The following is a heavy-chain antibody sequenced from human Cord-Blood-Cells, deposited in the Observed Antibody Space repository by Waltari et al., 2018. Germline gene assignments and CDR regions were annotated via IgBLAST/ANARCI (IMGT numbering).Heavy chain of an antibody. CDR1: GYTFTGYY. V-gene: IGHV1-2*04. CDR2: INPNRGGK. CDR3: ARGSGSWYGGCWFDP. Sequence: QVQLVQSGAEVKKPGASVKVSCKASGYTFTGYYMHWVRQAPGQGLEWMEWINPNRGGKNYAQNCQGWVTMTRDTSISTAYMELSRLRSDDTAVYYCARGSGSWYGGCWFDPWGQGTLVTVSS. J-gene: IGHJ5*02. D-gene: IGHD6-13*01.